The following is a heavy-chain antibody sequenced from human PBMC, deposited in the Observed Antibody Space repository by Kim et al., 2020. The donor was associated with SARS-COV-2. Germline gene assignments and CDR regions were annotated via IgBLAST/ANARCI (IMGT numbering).Heavy chain of an antibody. Sequence: GGSLRLSCAASGFTFSSYWMSWVRQAPGKGLEWVANIKQDGREKYYVDSVKGRFTISRDNAKNSLYLQMNSLRAEDTAVYYCARGISGYGYYFDYWGQGTLVTVSS. V-gene: IGHV3-7*03. J-gene: IGHJ4*02. D-gene: IGHD3-22*01. CDR2: IKQDGREK. CDR3: ARGISGYGYYFDY. CDR1: GFTFSSYW.